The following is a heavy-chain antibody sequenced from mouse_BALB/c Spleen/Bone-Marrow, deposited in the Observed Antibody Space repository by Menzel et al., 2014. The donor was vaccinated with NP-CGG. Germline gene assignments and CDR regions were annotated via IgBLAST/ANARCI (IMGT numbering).Heavy chain of an antibody. D-gene: IGHD3-1*01. CDR1: GYTFTSYF. V-gene: IGHV1S56*01. Sequence: QVQLKQSGPELVKPGASVKMSCKASGYTFTSYFIHWVKQRPGQGLEWIGWIYPGDGSTNYNEKFKGKTTLTADKSSGTAYMLLSSLTSEDSAIYFCARGAPYYFDYWGQGTTLTVSS. CDR3: ARGAPYYFDY. CDR2: IYPGDGST. J-gene: IGHJ2*01.